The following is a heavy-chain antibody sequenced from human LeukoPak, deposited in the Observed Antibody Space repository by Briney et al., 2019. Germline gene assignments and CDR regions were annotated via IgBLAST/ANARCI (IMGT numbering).Heavy chain of an antibody. D-gene: IGHD5-18*01. CDR1: GDSVSSNSAT. CDR3: VRGRETAMGS. Sequence: SQILSLTCAISGDSVSSNSATWNWIRQSPSRGLEWLGRTYYRSKWKNDYAVSVKSRITSNSDTSKNQFSLQLNSVTPEDTAVYYCVRGRETAMGSWGQGTLVTVSS. J-gene: IGHJ4*02. V-gene: IGHV6-1*01. CDR2: TYYRSKWKN.